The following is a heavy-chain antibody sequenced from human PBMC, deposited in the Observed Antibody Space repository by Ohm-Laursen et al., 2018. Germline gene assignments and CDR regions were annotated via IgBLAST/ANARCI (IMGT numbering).Heavy chain of an antibody. CDR3: ARGDTYSFDY. V-gene: IGHV1-18*01. J-gene: IGHJ4*02. Sequence: ASVKVSCKASGYTFDSFGITWVRQAPGQGLEWMGWISPYSGQTKYALKLQGRVTMTTDTSTSTTYMDVRGLRSDDTAVYYCARGDTYSFDYWGQGTLVTVSS. D-gene: IGHD1-26*01. CDR1: GYTFDSFG. CDR2: ISPYSGQT.